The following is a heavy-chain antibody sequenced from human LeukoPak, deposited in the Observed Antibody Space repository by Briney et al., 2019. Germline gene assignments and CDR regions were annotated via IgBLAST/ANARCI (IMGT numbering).Heavy chain of an antibody. D-gene: IGHD3-22*01. CDR1: GFTFNNYA. J-gene: IGHJ4*02. V-gene: IGHV3-23*01. CDR3: AKVTDSSGYGWCDY. CDR2: ISGSDAGT. Sequence: GGSLRLSCAASGFTFNNYAMSWVRQAPGKGLEWVSAISGSDAGTYYADSVKGRFTISRDNSKNSLYLQMNSLRAEDTALYYCAKVTDSSGYGWCDYWGQGTLVTVSS.